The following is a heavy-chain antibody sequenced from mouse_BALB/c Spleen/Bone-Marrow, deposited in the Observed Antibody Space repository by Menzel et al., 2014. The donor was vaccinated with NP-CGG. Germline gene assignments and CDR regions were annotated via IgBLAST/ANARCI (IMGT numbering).Heavy chain of an antibody. CDR2: IWAGGST. CDR1: GFSLTSYG. J-gene: IGHJ3*01. CDR3: ATLRVVKDY. D-gene: IGHD1-1*02. Sequence: VQLQQSGPGLVEPSQSLSITCTVSGFSLTSYGVHWVRQPPGKGLEWLGVIWAGGSTNYNSTLMSRLSISKDNSKSQVFLKMNSLQTDDTAKYYCATLRVVKDYWGEGTLVTISA. V-gene: IGHV2-9*02.